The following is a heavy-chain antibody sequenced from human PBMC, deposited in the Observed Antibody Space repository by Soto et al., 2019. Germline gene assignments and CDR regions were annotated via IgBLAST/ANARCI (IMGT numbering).Heavy chain of an antibody. CDR2: ISAYNGNT. Sequence: QVQLVQSGAEVKKPGASVKVSCQASGYTFTSYGISWVRQAPGQGLEWMGWISAYNGNTNYAQKLQGRVTMTTDTSTSTAYMELRSLRSDDTAVYYCARDRRSGWDAYGGNIFDYWGKGTLVTVSS. CDR3: ARDRRSGWDAYGGNIFDY. D-gene: IGHD6-19*01. CDR1: GYTFTSYG. V-gene: IGHV1-18*01. J-gene: IGHJ4*02.